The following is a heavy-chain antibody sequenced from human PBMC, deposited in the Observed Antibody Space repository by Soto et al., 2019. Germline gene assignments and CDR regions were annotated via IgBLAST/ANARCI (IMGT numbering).Heavy chain of an antibody. CDR2: ISGSGGST. J-gene: IGHJ6*03. CDR3: AKVKGYDFWSGSYYCYYMDV. Sequence: PGGSLRLSCAASGFTFSSYAMSWVRQAPGKGLEWVSAISGSGGSTYYADSVKGRFTISRDNSKNTLYLQMNSLRAEDTAVYYCAKVKGYDFWSGSYYCYYMDVWGKGTTVTVSS. V-gene: IGHV3-23*01. CDR1: GFTFSSYA. D-gene: IGHD3-3*01.